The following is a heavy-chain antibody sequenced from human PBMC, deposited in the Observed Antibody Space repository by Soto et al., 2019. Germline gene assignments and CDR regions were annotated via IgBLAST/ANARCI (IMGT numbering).Heavy chain of an antibody. Sequence: QVQPVQSGAEVKKPGSSVKVSCKASGGIFSSYAISWLRQAPGQGLEWMGAVIPILGQAYYAQNLQDRVTITADESTRTAYMELSSLRSEDTAVYFCARVGGVGAPPGADYWGQGTLVTVSS. J-gene: IGHJ4*02. CDR2: VIPILGQA. CDR1: GGIFSSYA. D-gene: IGHD1-26*01. V-gene: IGHV1-69*01. CDR3: ARVGGVGAPPGADY.